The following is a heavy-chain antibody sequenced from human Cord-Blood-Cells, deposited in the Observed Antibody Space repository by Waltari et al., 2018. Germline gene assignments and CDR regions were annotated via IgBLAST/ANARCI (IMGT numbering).Heavy chain of an antibody. CDR2: INHSGST. Sequence: QVQLQQWGAGLLKPSETLSLTCAVYGGSFSGYYWSWIRQPPGKGLEWIGEINHSGSTNYNPSLKSRVTISVDTSKNQFSLKLSSVTAADTAVYYCARFISGYGDYFDYWGQGTLVTVSS. CDR1: GGSFSGYY. J-gene: IGHJ4*02. CDR3: ARFISGYGDYFDY. D-gene: IGHD4-17*01. V-gene: IGHV4-34*01.